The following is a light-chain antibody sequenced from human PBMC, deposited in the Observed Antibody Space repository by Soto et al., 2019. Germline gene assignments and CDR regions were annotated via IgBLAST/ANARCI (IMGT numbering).Light chain of an antibody. J-gene: IGKJ1*01. V-gene: IGKV1-39*01. CDR3: QQSYRTPRT. Sequence: DIQMTQSPSSLSASVGDRVTITCRASQSISTYLNWYQHKPGKAPKLLMHAASSLDRGDPSRFSGSVSGTDFTLTISSLQPEEFATYYCQQSYRTPRTFGQGTKVDIK. CDR2: AAS. CDR1: QSISTY.